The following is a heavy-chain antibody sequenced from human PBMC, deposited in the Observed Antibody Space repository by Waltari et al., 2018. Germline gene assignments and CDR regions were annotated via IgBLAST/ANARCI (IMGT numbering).Heavy chain of an antibody. J-gene: IGHJ5*02. Sequence: QVQLQESGPGLVKSSETLSLTCTVSGGSIGRHTYYWAWIRQPPGKRMEWMASINYSGSTYYMPSLKSRVTISVDTSRNQLSLRLTSVTAADTAVYFCVREWSSSSSWFDPWGQGTLVTVSS. D-gene: IGHD6-6*01. CDR3: VREWSSSSSWFDP. CDR1: GGSIGRHTYY. V-gene: IGHV4-39*07. CDR2: INYSGST.